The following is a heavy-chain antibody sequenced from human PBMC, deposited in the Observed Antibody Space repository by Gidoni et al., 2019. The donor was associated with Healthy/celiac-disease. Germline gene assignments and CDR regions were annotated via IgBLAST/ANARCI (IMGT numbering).Heavy chain of an antibody. CDR1: GFTFSSYS. Sequence: EVQLVESGGGLVKPGGSLRLSCAASGFTFSSYSITWVRQAPGKGLEWGSSISSSSSYIYYADSVKGRFTISRDNAKNSLYLQMNSLRAEDTAVYYCARVPWGGKWTPVYYYYGMDVWGQGTTVTVSS. V-gene: IGHV3-21*06. CDR2: ISSSSSYI. J-gene: IGHJ6*02. D-gene: IGHD2-15*01. CDR3: ARVPWGGKWTPVYYYYGMDV.